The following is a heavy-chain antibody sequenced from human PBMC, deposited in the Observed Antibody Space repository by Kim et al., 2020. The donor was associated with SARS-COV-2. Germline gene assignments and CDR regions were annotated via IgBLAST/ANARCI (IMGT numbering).Heavy chain of an antibody. CDR3: TTDGDRGVPFDY. Sequence: DYAAPVKGRFTISRDDSKNTLYLQMNSLKTEDTAVYYCTTDGDRGVPFDYWGQGTLVTVSS. V-gene: IGHV3-15*01. D-gene: IGHD3-10*01. J-gene: IGHJ4*02.